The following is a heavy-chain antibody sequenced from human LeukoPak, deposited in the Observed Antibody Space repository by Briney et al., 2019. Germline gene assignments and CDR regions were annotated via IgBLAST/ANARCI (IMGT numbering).Heavy chain of an antibody. CDR2: IYDSGTT. CDR1: GGSISNYY. Sequence: SETLSLTCTVSGGSISNYYWSWIRQPPGKGLEWIGYIYDSGTTNYNPSLKSRVTISLDTSKNQFSLNLTSVTAADTAVYHCARGSGDYATSDAEYFQHWGQGTLVTVSS. CDR3: ARGSGDYATSDAEYFQH. J-gene: IGHJ1*01. D-gene: IGHD4-17*01. V-gene: IGHV4-59*01.